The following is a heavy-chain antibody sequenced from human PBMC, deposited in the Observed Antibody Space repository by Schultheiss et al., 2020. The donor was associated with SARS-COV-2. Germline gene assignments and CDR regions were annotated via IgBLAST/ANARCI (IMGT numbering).Heavy chain of an antibody. V-gene: IGHV3-23*01. J-gene: IGHJ4*02. CDR3: AKDPTYYYGSGSYRY. D-gene: IGHD3-10*01. CDR1: GFTFSSYA. CDR2: ISGSGGST. Sequence: GGSLRLSCAASGFTFSSYAMSWVRQAPGKGLEWVSAISGSGGSTYYADSVKGRFTISRDNSKNTLYLQMNSLRAEDTAVYYCAKDPTYYYGSGSYRYWGQGTLVTVSS.